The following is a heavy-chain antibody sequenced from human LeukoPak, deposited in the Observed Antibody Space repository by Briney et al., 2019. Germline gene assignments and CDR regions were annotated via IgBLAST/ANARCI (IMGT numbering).Heavy chain of an antibody. CDR3: ARDPAARRPGQDDAFDI. CDR2: IYHSGST. J-gene: IGHJ3*02. V-gene: IGHV4-30-2*01. Sequence: SETLSLTCTVSGGSISSGGYYWSWIRQPPGKGLEWIGYIYHSGSTYYNPSLKSRVTISVDRSKNQFSLKLSSVTAADTAVYYCARDPAARRPGQDDAFDIWGQGTMVTVSS. CDR1: GGSISSGGYY. D-gene: IGHD6-6*01.